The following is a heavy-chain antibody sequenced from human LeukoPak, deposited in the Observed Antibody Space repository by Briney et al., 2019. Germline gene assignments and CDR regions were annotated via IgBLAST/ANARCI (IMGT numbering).Heavy chain of an antibody. CDR1: GFTFSYYA. J-gene: IGHJ4*02. CDR2: IWSDGSNK. V-gene: IGHV3-33*01. Sequence: PGRSLRLSCSASGFTFSYYAIHWVRQAPGKRLEWVALIWSDGSNKYYADSVKGRITISRDNSKNTVYLQMNSLRAEDTAVYYCARELFSSGSCPDGWGQGTLVTVSS. D-gene: IGHD3-10*01. CDR3: ARELFSSGSCPDG.